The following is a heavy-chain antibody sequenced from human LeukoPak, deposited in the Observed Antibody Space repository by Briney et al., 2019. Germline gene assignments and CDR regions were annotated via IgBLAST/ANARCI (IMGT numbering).Heavy chain of an antibody. CDR1: GFTFSSYN. J-gene: IGHJ3*02. Sequence: PGGSLRLSCVVSGFTFSSYNMNWVRQAPGKGLEWVSYIGSSGSTVYYADSVKGRFTISRDNAKNSLYMQMESLRDEDTAIYYCARDTLEYSNSPDALDIWGQGTMVTVSS. CDR2: IGSSGSTV. V-gene: IGHV3-48*02. D-gene: IGHD4-23*01. CDR3: ARDTLEYSNSPDALDI.